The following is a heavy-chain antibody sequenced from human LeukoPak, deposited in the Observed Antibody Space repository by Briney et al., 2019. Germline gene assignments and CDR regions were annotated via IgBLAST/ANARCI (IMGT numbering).Heavy chain of an antibody. CDR2: ISYDGSNK. J-gene: IGHJ4*02. CDR3: ARDSKTPVTHDY. D-gene: IGHD2-21*02. CDR1: GFTFSSYA. Sequence: GGSLRLSCAASGFTFSSYAMHWVRQAPGKGLEWVAVISYDGSNKYYADSVKGRFTISRDNSKDTLYLQMNSLRAEDTAVYYCARDSKTPVTHDYWGQGTLVTVSS. V-gene: IGHV3-30*01.